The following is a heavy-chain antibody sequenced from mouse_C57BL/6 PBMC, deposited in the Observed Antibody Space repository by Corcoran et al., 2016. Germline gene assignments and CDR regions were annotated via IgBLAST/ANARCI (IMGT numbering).Heavy chain of an antibody. CDR1: GYTFTDYY. V-gene: IGHV1-26*01. CDR3: ARKRLEGGYFDV. Sequence: EVQLQQSGPELVKPGASVKISCKASGYTFTDYYMNWVKQSHGKSLEWIGDINPNNGGTSYNQKFKGKATLTVDKSSSTAYMELRSLTSEDSAVYYCARKRLEGGYFDVWGTGTTVTVSS. J-gene: IGHJ1*03. CDR2: INPNNGGT.